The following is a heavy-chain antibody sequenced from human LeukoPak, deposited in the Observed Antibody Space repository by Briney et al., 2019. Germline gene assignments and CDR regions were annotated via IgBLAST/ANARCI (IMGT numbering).Heavy chain of an antibody. D-gene: IGHD2-21*01. V-gene: IGHV3-66*02. CDR1: GFTVSSNY. Sequence: GGSLRLSCAASGFTVSSNYMSWVRQAPGKGLEWVSVIYSGGSTCYADSVKGRFTISRDNSKNTLYLQMNSLRAEDTAVYYCARDRSIEEALDAFDIWGQGTMVTVSS. CDR2: IYSGGST. J-gene: IGHJ3*02. CDR3: ARDRSIEEALDAFDI.